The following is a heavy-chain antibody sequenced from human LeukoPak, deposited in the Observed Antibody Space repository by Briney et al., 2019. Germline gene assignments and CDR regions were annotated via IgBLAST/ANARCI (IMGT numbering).Heavy chain of an antibody. CDR2: INGRGDDT. CDR1: SGFA. V-gene: IGHV3-23*01. D-gene: IGHD6-19*01. Sequence: GGSRRLSCAAFSGFAMSWVRQAPGRGLEWVSAINGRGDDTYCPDSVKGRFTISRDNSNNTLYLQMNSLRAEDTAVYYCAKGHRSSSSFFDSWGQGILVTVSS. J-gene: IGHJ4*02. CDR3: AKGHRSSSSFFDS.